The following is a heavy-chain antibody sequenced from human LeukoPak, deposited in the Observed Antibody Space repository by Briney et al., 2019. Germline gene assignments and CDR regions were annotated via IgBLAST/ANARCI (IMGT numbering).Heavy chain of an antibody. J-gene: IGHJ4*02. V-gene: IGHV3-30*04. Sequence: GGSLRLSCAASGFTFSSYAMHWVRQAPGKGLEWVAVISFDGSNKYYADSVKGRFTISRDNSKNTLYLQMNSLRAEDTAVYYCARVFEISMVRGVFDYWGQGTLVTVSS. D-gene: IGHD3-10*01. CDR2: ISFDGSNK. CDR1: GFTFSSYA. CDR3: ARVFEISMVRGVFDY.